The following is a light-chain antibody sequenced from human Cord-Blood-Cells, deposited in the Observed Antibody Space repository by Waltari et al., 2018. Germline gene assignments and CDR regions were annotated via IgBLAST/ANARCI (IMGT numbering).Light chain of an antibody. CDR1: QKVLYSSNNKNY. CDR2: WAS. J-gene: IGKJ1*01. Sequence: DIVMTQSPDSLAVSLVERPTINCKSSQKVLYSSNNKNYLAWYQQKPGQPPKLLIYWASTRESGVPDRFSGSGSGTDFTLTISSLQAEDVAVYYGQQYYSTPWTFGQGTKVEIK. CDR3: QQYYSTPWT. V-gene: IGKV4-1*01.